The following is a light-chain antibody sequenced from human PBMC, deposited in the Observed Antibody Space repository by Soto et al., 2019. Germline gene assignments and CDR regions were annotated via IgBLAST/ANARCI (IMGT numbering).Light chain of an antibody. Sequence: DIPMTQSPSSLSASVGDRVTITCRASQSISSYLNWYQQKPEKAPKLLIYAASSLQSGVPSRFSVSGSGTDFTLTISSLQPEDFATYYCQQSYSTLPMYTFGQGTKLEIK. CDR3: QQSYSTLPMYT. CDR2: AAS. CDR1: QSISSY. J-gene: IGKJ2*01. V-gene: IGKV1-39*01.